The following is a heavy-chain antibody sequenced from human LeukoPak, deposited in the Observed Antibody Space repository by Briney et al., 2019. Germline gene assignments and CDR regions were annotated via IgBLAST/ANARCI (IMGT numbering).Heavy chain of an antibody. CDR3: ARDGSSSWYEVLHYFDY. Sequence: PGGSLRLSCAASGFTFSSYAMHWVRQAPGKGLEWVAVISYDGSNKYYADSVKGRFTISRDNSKNTLYLQMNSLRAEDTAVYYCARDGSSSWYEVLHYFDYWGQGTLVTVSS. V-gene: IGHV3-30-3*01. D-gene: IGHD6-13*01. CDR1: GFTFSSYA. CDR2: ISYDGSNK. J-gene: IGHJ4*02.